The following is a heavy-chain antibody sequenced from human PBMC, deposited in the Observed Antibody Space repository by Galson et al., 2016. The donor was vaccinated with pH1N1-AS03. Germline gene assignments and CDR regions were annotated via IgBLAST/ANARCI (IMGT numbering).Heavy chain of an antibody. CDR3: ATYGSGSRGGFDY. CDR2: PSIGST. V-gene: IGHV1-46*01. D-gene: IGHD3-10*01. J-gene: IGHJ4*02. Sequence: PSIGSTTYAQKFQGRVTMTRDTATTTAYMELSSLRSDDTAVYYCATYGSGSRGGFDYWGQGALITVSS.